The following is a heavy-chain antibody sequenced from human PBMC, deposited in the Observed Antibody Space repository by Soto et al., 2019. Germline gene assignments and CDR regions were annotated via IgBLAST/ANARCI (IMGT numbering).Heavy chain of an antibody. D-gene: IGHD1-1*01. CDR1: GFTFTDAW. Sequence: EVQLVESGGDLVKPGGSLRLSCAASGFTFTDAWINWVRQAPGKGLEWVGRIKSKAAGGTTDFAEPVKGRFAISRDDSYSMGYLQMISLKPEDTGSYYCTPDSFSSTTEVRFDYWGHGTLVSVSS. V-gene: IGHV3-15*07. CDR2: IKSKAAGGTT. CDR3: TPDSFSSTTEVRFDY. J-gene: IGHJ4*01.